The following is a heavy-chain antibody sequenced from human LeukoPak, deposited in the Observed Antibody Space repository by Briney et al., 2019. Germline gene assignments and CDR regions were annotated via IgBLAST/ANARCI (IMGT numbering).Heavy chain of an antibody. V-gene: IGHV3-33*01. Sequence: PGRSLRLSCAASGFTFSSYGMHWVRQAPGKGLEWVAVIWYDGSNKYYADSVKGRFTISRDNSKNTLYLQMNSLRPEDTAVYYCARYISSSWRYFDYWGQGTLVTVSS. CDR3: ARYISSSWRYFDY. D-gene: IGHD6-13*01. J-gene: IGHJ4*02. CDR2: IWYDGSNK. CDR1: GFTFSSYG.